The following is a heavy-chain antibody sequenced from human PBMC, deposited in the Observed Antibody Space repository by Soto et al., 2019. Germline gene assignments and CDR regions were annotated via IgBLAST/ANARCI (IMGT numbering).Heavy chain of an antibody. CDR2: IYYSGNT. CDR3: ARVSTQQRWFDP. Sequence: SETLSLTXTVSGGSISSGDYYWSWIRQPPGKGLEWIGYIYYSGNTYYNPSLKSRVTISVDTSKNQFSLKLSSVTAADTAVYSCARVSTQQRWFDPWGQGTLVTVSS. CDR1: GGSISSGDYY. V-gene: IGHV4-30-4*01. J-gene: IGHJ5*02. D-gene: IGHD1-1*01.